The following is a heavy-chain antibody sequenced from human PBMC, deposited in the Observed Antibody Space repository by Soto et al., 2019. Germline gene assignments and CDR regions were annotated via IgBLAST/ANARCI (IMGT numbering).Heavy chain of an antibody. V-gene: IGHV4-31*03. CDR2: IYYSGST. CDR1: GGSISSGGYY. J-gene: IGHJ4*02. D-gene: IGHD5-12*01. CDR3: PRGIFSSYEREDY. Sequence: QVQLQESGPGLVKPSQTLSLTCTVSGGSISSGGYYWSWIRQHPGKGLEWIGYIYYSGSTYYNPSLKSRVTISVDTSKNQFSLKLSSVTAADTAVYYCPRGIFSSYEREDYWGQGTLVTVSS.